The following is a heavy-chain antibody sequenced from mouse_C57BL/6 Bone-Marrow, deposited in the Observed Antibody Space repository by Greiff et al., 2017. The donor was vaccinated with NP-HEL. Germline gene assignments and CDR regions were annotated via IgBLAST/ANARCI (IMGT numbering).Heavy chain of an antibody. Sequence: QVQLKQPGAELVMPGASVKLSCKASGYTFTSYWMHWVKQRPGQGLEWIGEIDPSDSYTNYNQKFKGKSTLTVDKSSSTAYMQLSSLTSEDSAVYYCEREDYDWFAYWGQGTLVTVSA. CDR3: EREDYDWFAY. D-gene: IGHD2-4*01. V-gene: IGHV1-69*01. J-gene: IGHJ3*01. CDR1: GYTFTSYW. CDR2: IDPSDSYT.